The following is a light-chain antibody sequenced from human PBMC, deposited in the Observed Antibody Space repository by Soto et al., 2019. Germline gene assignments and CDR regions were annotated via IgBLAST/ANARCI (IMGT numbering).Light chain of an antibody. J-gene: IGKJ3*01. CDR1: QSVSGN. V-gene: IGKV3-15*01. CDR2: GAS. Sequence: EIVMTQSPATLSVSPGERATLSCRASQSVSGNLAWYQQKPGQAPRLLIYGASPRATGLPARFSGSGSGTASTLTISSLQSEDFARYYCQQYDHWPFTFGPGTKVDIK. CDR3: QQYDHWPFT.